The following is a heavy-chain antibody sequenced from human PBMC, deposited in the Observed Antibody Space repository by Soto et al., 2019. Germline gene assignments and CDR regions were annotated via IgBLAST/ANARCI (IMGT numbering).Heavy chain of an antibody. Sequence: PGGSLRLSCAASGFTFSSYGMHWVRQAPGKGLEWVAVISYDGSNKYYADSVKGRFTISRDNSKNTLYLQMNSLRAEDTAAYYCAKDRTIFGVAIDGMDVWGQGTTVTVSS. J-gene: IGHJ6*02. V-gene: IGHV3-30*18. CDR3: AKDRTIFGVAIDGMDV. CDR2: ISYDGSNK. D-gene: IGHD3-3*01. CDR1: GFTFSSYG.